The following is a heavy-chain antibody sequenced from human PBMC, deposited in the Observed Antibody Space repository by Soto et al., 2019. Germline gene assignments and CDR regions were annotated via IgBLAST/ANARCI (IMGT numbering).Heavy chain of an antibody. D-gene: IGHD1-26*01. Sequence: NRRASVKVSCKASGYTFTSYGISWVRQAPGQGLEGMGWISASNGNTNYAQKLQGRVTMTTDTSPSTAYMELRSLRSDDTAVYYCARGVGWEPLDYWGQGTLVTVSS. CDR1: GYTFTSYG. CDR3: ARGVGWEPLDY. V-gene: IGHV1-18*01. J-gene: IGHJ4*02. CDR2: ISASNGNT.